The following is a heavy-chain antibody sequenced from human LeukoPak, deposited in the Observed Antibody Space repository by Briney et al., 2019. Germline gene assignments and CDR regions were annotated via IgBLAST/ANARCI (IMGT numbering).Heavy chain of an antibody. V-gene: IGHV6-1*01. CDR2: TYYRSKWYN. CDR1: GDSVSSNSAA. CDR3: ARGGGGSGWYGNFYY. J-gene: IGHJ4*02. Sequence: SQTLSLTCALSGDSVSSNSAAWNWIWQSPSRGLEWLGRTYYRSKWYNNYAVSVKSRITINSDTSKNQFSLQLNSVTPEDTAVYYCARGGGGSGWYGNFYYWGQGTLVTVSS. D-gene: IGHD6-19*01.